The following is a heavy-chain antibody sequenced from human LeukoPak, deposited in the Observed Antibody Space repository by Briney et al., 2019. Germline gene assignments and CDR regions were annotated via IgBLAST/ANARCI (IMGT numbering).Heavy chain of an antibody. CDR3: ARGGDTAMVTGWFDP. CDR2: IYYSGST. D-gene: IGHD5-18*01. Sequence: SETLSLTCTASGGSISSYYWSWIRQPPGKGLEWIGYIYYSGSTNYNPSLKSRVTISVDTSKNQFSLKLSSVTAADTAVYYCARGGDTAMVTGWFDPWGQGTLVTVSS. CDR1: GGSISSYY. J-gene: IGHJ5*02. V-gene: IGHV4-59*01.